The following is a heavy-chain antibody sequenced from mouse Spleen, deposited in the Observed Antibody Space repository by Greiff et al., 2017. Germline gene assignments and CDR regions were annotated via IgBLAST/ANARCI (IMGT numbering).Heavy chain of an antibody. CDR2: IDPETGGT. V-gene: IGHV1-15*01. D-gene: IGHD2-5*01. CDR3: TRHYSNGYWYFDV. J-gene: IGHJ1*01. CDR1: GYTFTDYE. Sequence: QVQLQQSGAELVRPAASVTLSCKASGYTFTDYEMHWVKQTPVHGLEWIGAIDPETGGTAYNQKFKGKAILTADKSSSTAYMELRSLTSEDSAVYYCTRHYSNGYWYFDVWGAGTTVTVSS.